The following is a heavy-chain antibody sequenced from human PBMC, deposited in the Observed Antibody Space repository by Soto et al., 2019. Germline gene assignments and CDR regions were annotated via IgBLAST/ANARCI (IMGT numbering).Heavy chain of an antibody. V-gene: IGHV6-1*01. D-gene: IGHD5-18*01. J-gene: IGHJ6*02. CDR1: GDSVSSNSAA. CDR2: TYYRSKWYN. Sequence: SPTLSLTCAISGDSVSSNSAAWNWIRQSPSRGLEWLGRTYYRSKWYNDYAVSVKSRITINPDTSKNQFSLQLNSVTPEDTAVYYCARTPRGYSYGYYYYYGMDVWGQGTTVTVSS. CDR3: ARTPRGYSYGYYYYYGMDV.